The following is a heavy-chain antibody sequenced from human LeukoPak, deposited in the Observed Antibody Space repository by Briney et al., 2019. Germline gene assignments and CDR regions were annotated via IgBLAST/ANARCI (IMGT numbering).Heavy chain of an antibody. V-gene: IGHV3-66*04. CDR2: IYSCGST. CDR1: ALTPSSNY. D-gene: IGHD2-2*01. CDR3: ARLRAWGSSTSCQPSGYDAFDI. Sequence: GRSLRPSCAAAALTPSSNYMSWVRQAPGKGREWDSVIYSCGSTYYPDSVRGRFTISRDNSKSTLYLQMNSRGAEDTAVYYCARLRAWGSSTSCQPSGYDAFDIWGQGTMVTVSS. J-gene: IGHJ3*02.